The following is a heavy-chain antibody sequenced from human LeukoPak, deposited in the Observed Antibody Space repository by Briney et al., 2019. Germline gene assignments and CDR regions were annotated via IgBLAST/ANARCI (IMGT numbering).Heavy chain of an antibody. CDR1: GFAFSNFW. V-gene: IGHV3-74*01. CDR3: LRDRDY. J-gene: IGHJ4*02. Sequence: PGGSLRLSCTASGFAFSNFWMHWGRQAPGKGLVWVSRIKTDGSATNYADSVKGRFTISRDNAKNTLYLQMNSLRAEDTAVYYCLRDRDYWGQGTLVTVSS. CDR2: IKTDGSAT.